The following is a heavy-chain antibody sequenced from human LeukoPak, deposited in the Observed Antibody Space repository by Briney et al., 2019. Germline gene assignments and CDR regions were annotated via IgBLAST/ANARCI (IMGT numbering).Heavy chain of an antibody. CDR1: GFTFSSYA. CDR2: ISGSGDNT. Sequence: GGSLRLSCAASGFTFSSYAMSWVRQAPGKGLEWVSGISGSGDNTYYADSVKGRFTISRDNSKNTLYVQVNSLGTEDTAVYYCAKGVDYCSGGSCPADYWGPGTLVTVSS. D-gene: IGHD2-15*01. CDR3: AKGVDYCSGGSCPADY. J-gene: IGHJ4*02. V-gene: IGHV3-23*01.